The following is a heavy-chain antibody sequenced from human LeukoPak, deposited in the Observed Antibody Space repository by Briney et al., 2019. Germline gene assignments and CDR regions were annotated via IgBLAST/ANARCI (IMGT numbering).Heavy chain of an antibody. CDR1: GYIFTSNW. Sequence: GESLKISCKGSGYIFTSNWISWVRQVPGKGLEWMGRIDPSDSYTNYSPSFQGHVTISVDKSISTAYLQWSSLKASDTAVYYCARRSGYCSGGSCPDYWGQGTLVTVSS. CDR3: ARRSGYCSGGSCPDY. J-gene: IGHJ4*02. V-gene: IGHV5-10-1*01. D-gene: IGHD2-15*01. CDR2: IDPSDSYT.